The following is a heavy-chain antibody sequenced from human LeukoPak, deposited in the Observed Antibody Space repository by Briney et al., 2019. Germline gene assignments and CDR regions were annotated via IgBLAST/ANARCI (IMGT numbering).Heavy chain of an antibody. CDR2: ISTSGSTI. V-gene: IGHV3-48*03. J-gene: IGHJ6*03. CDR1: GFTFSSYE. D-gene: IGHD1-7*01. Sequence: GGSLRLSCAASGFTFSSYEMNWVRQAPGKGLEWVSYISTSGSTIYYADSVKGRFAISRDNAKNSLYLQMNSLRGEDTAPYYCARGGTRTYYYYMDVWGKGTTVTISS. CDR3: ARGGTRTYYYYMDV.